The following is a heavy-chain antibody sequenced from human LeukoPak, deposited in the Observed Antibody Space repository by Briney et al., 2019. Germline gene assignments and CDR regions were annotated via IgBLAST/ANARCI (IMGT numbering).Heavy chain of an antibody. CDR1: GYTFTSYY. Sequence: ASVKVSCKASGYTFTSYYMHWVRQAPGQGLEWMGIINPSGGSTNYAQKFQGRVTMTRDTSTSTVYMELSSLRSEDTAVYYCARDWSPNIAAAENYYFDYWGQGTLVTVSS. D-gene: IGHD6-13*01. CDR2: INPSGGST. J-gene: IGHJ4*02. V-gene: IGHV1-46*01. CDR3: ARDWSPNIAAAENYYFDY.